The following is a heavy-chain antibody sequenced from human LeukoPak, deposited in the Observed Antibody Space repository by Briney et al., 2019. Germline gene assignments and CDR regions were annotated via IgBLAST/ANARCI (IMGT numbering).Heavy chain of an antibody. Sequence: SETLSLTCAVSGYSISSGYYWGWIRQPPGKGLEWTGSIYHSGSTYYNPSLKSRVTISVDTSKNQFSLKLSSVTAADTAVYYCAREWRRGYGDYGHDYWGQGTLVTVSS. D-gene: IGHD4-17*01. CDR3: AREWRRGYGDYGHDY. CDR2: IYHSGST. V-gene: IGHV4-38-2*02. CDR1: GYSISSGYY. J-gene: IGHJ4*02.